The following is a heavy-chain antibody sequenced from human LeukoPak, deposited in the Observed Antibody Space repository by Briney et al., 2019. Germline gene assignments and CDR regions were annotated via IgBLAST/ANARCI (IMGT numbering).Heavy chain of an antibody. CDR1: GFTFSNYA. J-gene: IGHJ6*02. CDR2: ISYDGSNK. CDR3: ARVGDYYGSGSSLDYGMDV. Sequence: PGRSLRLSCAVSGFTFSNYAMNWVRQASGKGLEWVAVISYDGSNKYYADSVKGRFTISRDNSKHTLYLQMNSLRAEDTAVYYFARVGDYYGSGSSLDYGMDVWGQGTTATVSS. V-gene: IGHV3-30*04. D-gene: IGHD3-10*01.